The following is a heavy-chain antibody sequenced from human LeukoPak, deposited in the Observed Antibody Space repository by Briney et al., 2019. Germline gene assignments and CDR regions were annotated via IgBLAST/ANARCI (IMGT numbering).Heavy chain of an antibody. D-gene: IGHD3-10*01. Sequence: PSETLSLTCTVSGGSISNSNYYWSWVRQPPGKGLEWIGEIYHSGSTDYNPSLESRVTISLDKSKNQFSLKLSSVTAADTAVYYCARGFYGSGSYSSPGFHAFDIWGQGTMVTVSS. CDR2: IYHSGST. J-gene: IGHJ3*02. CDR3: ARGFYGSGSYSSPGFHAFDI. CDR1: GGSISNSNYY. V-gene: IGHV4-39*07.